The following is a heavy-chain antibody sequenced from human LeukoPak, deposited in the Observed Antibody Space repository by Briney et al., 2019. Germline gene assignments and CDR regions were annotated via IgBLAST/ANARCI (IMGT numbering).Heavy chain of an antibody. J-gene: IGHJ4*02. CDR2: IIPIFGTA. D-gene: IGHD3-9*01. CDR1: GGTFSSYA. CDR3: ARARPNSPPLRYFDWLPSRDAYFDY. Sequence: GASVKVSCKASGGTFSSYAISWVRQAPGQGLEWMGGIIPIFGTANYAQKFQGRVTITADKSTSTAYMELSSLRSEDTAVYYCARARPNSPPLRYFDWLPSRDAYFDYWGQGTLVTVSS. V-gene: IGHV1-69*06.